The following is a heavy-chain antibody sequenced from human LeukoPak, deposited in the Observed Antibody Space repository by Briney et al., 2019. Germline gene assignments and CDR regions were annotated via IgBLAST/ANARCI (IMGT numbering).Heavy chain of an antibody. CDR2: ISGSSSYI. Sequence: GGSLRLSCAASGFTFSSYSMDWIRQAPGKGLEWVSSISGSSSYIYYADSVKGRFTISRANAKNSLYLQMNSLRAEDTAVYYCARDQSSVAGTTYNWFDPWGQGTLVTVSS. CDR3: ARDQSSVAGTTYNWFDP. V-gene: IGHV3-21*01. J-gene: IGHJ5*02. D-gene: IGHD6-19*01. CDR1: GFTFSSYS.